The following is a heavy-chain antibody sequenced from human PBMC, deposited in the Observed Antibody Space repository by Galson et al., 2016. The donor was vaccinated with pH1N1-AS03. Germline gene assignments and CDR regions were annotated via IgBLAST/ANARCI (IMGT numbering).Heavy chain of an antibody. CDR2: ISRDGSTR. CDR1: GFTLSAYW. CDR3: VAYDWGRPDF. J-gene: IGHJ4*02. Sequence: SLRLSCAVSGFTLSAYWMYWVHQTPGKRPVWVSRISRDGSTREHADSVKGRFSVSRDNARNTLHLHMSKLRDDDTAVYYCVAYDWGRPDFWGQGTLGTVPS. D-gene: IGHD3-16*01. V-gene: IGHV3-74*03.